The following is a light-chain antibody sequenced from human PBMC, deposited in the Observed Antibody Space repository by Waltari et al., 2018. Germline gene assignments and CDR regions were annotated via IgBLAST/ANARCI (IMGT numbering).Light chain of an antibody. V-gene: IGKV1-27*01. J-gene: IGKJ3*01. CDR3: QKYYRAPFT. CDR2: AAS. CDR1: QDISNY. Sequence: DIQMTQSPSSLSASVGDRVTITCRASQDISNYLAWHQQKPGKVPKLLISAASTLQSGVPSRFSGRGSGADFTLTISSLQPEDVAIFYSQKYYRAPFTFGPGTKVHIK.